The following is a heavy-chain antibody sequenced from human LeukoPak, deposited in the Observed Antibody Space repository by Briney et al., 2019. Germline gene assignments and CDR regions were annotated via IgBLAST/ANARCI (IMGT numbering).Heavy chain of an antibody. Sequence: HGESLKISCKGSGYSFTSYWIGWVRQMPGKGLEWMGIIYPGDSDTRYSPSLQGQVTISADKSISTAYLQWSSLKASDTAMYYCASTTRPYYYDSSGYYRSDAFDIWGQGTMVTVSS. D-gene: IGHD3-22*01. CDR1: GYSFTSYW. CDR2: IYPGDSDT. V-gene: IGHV5-51*01. CDR3: ASTTRPYYYDSSGYYRSDAFDI. J-gene: IGHJ3*02.